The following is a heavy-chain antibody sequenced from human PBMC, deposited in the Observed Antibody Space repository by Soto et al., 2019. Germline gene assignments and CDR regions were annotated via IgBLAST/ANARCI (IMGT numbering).Heavy chain of an antibody. CDR1: GGSFGGYF. CDR3: ARQGAVTVMFYYHGMDV. J-gene: IGHJ6*02. V-gene: IGHV4-34*02. CDR2: INHGGIT. D-gene: IGHD2-21*02. Sequence: QVQLQQWGAGLLKPSETLSLTCDVYGGSFGGYFWSWIRQPPGKGLEWLGEINHGGITNYNPSLKSRITISVDTSKNQFSMKFSSVTAADAAVYYCARQGAVTVMFYYHGMDVWGQGTSGTVSS.